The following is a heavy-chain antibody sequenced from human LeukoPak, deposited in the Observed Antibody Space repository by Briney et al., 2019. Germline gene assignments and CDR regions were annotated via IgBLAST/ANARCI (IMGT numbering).Heavy chain of an antibody. CDR1: GDSITTNSYW. D-gene: IGHD2-21*01. V-gene: IGHV4-39*02. CDR3: ASRGIWDLIGNWFDP. Sequence: SETLSLTCSISGDSITTNSYWWAWIRQSPGKGLEWIGSIYSSGNSYYNPSLKSRASISPDTSKNHYSLSLTSVTAADTAVYYCASRGIWDLIGNWFDPWGQGILVTVSS. CDR2: IYSSGNS. J-gene: IGHJ5*02.